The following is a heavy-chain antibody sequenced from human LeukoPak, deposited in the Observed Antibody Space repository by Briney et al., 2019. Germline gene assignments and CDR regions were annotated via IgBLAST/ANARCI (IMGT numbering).Heavy chain of an antibody. V-gene: IGHV4-38-2*02. Sequence: SETLSLTCTVSGYSISSGYYWGWIRQPPGKGLEWIGSIYHSGSTYYNPSLKSRVTISVDTSKNQFSLKLSSVTAADTAVYYCARASIAVAGNFDYWGQGTLVTVSS. CDR3: ARASIAVAGNFDY. CDR1: GYSISSGYY. CDR2: IYHSGST. J-gene: IGHJ4*02. D-gene: IGHD6-19*01.